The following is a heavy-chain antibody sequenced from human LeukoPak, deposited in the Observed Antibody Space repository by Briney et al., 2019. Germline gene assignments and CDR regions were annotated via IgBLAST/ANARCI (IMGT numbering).Heavy chain of an antibody. CDR2: IPSTSSYT. D-gene: IGHD6-13*01. J-gene: IGHJ4*02. Sequence: GGSLRLSCVASGFTFSDYYMSWIRQAPGKGLEWVSYIPSTSSYTSYADSVKGRFTISRDNAKNSLYLQMNSLRAEDTAVYYCARAADTAAGTPTLAIDYWGQGTLVTVSS. CDR1: GFTFSDYY. V-gene: IGHV3-11*05. CDR3: ARAADTAAGTPTLAIDY.